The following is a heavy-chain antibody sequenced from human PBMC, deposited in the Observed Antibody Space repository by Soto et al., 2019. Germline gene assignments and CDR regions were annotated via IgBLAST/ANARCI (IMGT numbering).Heavy chain of an antibody. J-gene: IGHJ3*01. CDR3: VRDGSCSGWPCGIGAFDV. CDR1: GFTFRNYD. V-gene: IGHV3-23*01. D-gene: IGHD3-3*01. Sequence: GGSLRLSCEASGFTFRNYDMTWVRQAPGEGLEWVSSISRSGGIRHYVDSVKGRFIISRDNSKDTVVLQMNSLRTEDTAVYYCVRDGSCSGWPCGIGAFDVWGQGTMVTVSS. CDR2: ISRSGGIR.